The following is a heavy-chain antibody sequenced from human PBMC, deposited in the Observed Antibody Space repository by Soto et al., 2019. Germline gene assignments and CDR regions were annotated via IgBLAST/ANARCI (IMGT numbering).Heavy chain of an antibody. CDR3: VRAHNWSFDY. J-gene: IGHJ4*02. Sequence: GGSLRLSCAASGFTFSSYGMHWVRQAPGKGLEWVAVIWYDGSNKYYADSVKGRFTISRDNSKNTLYLQMNSLRVEDTALYYCVRAHNWSFDYWAPGTLGTGSS. CDR2: IWYDGSNK. CDR1: GFTFSSYG. V-gene: IGHV3-33*01. D-gene: IGHD1-20*01.